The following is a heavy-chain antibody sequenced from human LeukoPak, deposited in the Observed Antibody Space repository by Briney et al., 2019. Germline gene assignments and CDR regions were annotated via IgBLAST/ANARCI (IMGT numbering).Heavy chain of an antibody. CDR2: ISYDGSNK. CDR3: AKEGKNYYYYYMDV. Sequence: PGGSLRLSCAASGFTFSSYGMHWVRQAPGKGLEWVAVISYDGSNKYYADSVKGRFTISRDNSKNTLYLQMNSLRAEDTAVYYCAKEGKNYYYYYMDVWGKGTTVTVSS. J-gene: IGHJ6*03. CDR1: GFTFSSYG. D-gene: IGHD4-23*01. V-gene: IGHV3-30*18.